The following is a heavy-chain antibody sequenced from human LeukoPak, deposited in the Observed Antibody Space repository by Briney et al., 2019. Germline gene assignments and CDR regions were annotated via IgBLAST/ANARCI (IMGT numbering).Heavy chain of an antibody. J-gene: IGHJ4*02. V-gene: IGHV3-66*01. Sequence: GGSLRLSCAASGFTVSDNHMTWDRQAPGEGLEWVSIIYGGGSTSYADSVKGRFTVSRDNSRNVVYLEMNSLGAEDTAVYYCVGSGGLSQYWGQGTLVTVSS. CDR1: GFTVSDNH. CDR2: IYGGGST. CDR3: VGSGGLSQY. D-gene: IGHD2-15*01.